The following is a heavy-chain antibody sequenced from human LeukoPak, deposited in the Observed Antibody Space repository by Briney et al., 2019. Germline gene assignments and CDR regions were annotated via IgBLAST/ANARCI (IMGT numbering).Heavy chain of an antibody. Sequence: PSETLSLTCTVSGGSISSSSYYWGWIRQPPGKGLEWIGSIYYSGSTYYNPSLKSRVTISVDTSKNQFSLKLSSVTAADTAVYYCARLRMVRGVISYWGQGTLVTVSS. CDR2: IYYSGST. J-gene: IGHJ4*02. CDR1: GGSISSSSYY. CDR3: ARLRMVRGVISY. D-gene: IGHD3-10*01. V-gene: IGHV4-39*01.